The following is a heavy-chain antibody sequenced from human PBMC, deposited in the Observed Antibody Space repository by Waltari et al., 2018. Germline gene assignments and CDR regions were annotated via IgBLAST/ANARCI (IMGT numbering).Heavy chain of an antibody. D-gene: IGHD5-12*01. CDR1: RSSLRNNNYY. CDR2: FYKSGTT. J-gene: IGHJ4*02. CDR3: VRGYPDIVATISDY. V-gene: IGHV4-39*07. Sequence: QLQLQESGPGLVKPSETLSLTCTVSRSSLRNNNYYWGWVRQPPGKGLEWIVSFYKSGTTNYHPSLKRRVTISVDPSNNQFSLKLNSVTAADTAVYYCVRGYPDIVATISDYWGQGTLVIVSS.